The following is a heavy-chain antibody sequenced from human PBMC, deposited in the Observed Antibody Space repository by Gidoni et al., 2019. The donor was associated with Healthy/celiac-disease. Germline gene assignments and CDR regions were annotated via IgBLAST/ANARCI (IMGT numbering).Heavy chain of an antibody. Sequence: QVQLVQSGAEVKKPGSSVKVSCKASGGTSSSYAISWVRQAPGQGLEWMGGIIPIFGTANYAQKFQGRVTITADESTSTAYMELSSLRSEDTAVYYCAREQIAVAGTHYYGMDVWGQGTTVTVSS. J-gene: IGHJ6*02. CDR1: GGTSSSYA. D-gene: IGHD6-19*01. CDR2: IIPIFGTA. V-gene: IGHV1-69*19. CDR3: AREQIAVAGTHYYGMDV.